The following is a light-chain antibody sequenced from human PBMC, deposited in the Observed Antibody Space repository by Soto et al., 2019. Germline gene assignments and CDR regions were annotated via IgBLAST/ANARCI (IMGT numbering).Light chain of an antibody. Sequence: SALTKPASASRTPGRSGTITYTKNSSNIGSKPVHWYQQLPGTAPKLLIYSNYQRPSGVPDRFSGSKSGTSASLAISGLQSEDEADYYCAAWDASLNGYVFGTGTKVTVL. CDR3: AAWDASLNGYV. CDR2: SNY. J-gene: IGLJ1*01. V-gene: IGLV1-44*01. CDR1: SSNIGSKP.